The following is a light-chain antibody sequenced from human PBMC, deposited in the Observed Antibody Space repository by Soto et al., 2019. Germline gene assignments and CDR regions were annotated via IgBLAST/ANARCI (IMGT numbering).Light chain of an antibody. Sequence: IQLTQSPSSLSESVGDRVTVTCRASQGISSYLAWYQQQPGKAPKLLIYAASTLQRGVSSRFSGSGSGTDFTLTISSLQPEDFATYYCQQLNSYPPTFGQGTKLEIK. CDR2: AAS. J-gene: IGKJ2*01. CDR3: QQLNSYPPT. V-gene: IGKV1-9*01. CDR1: QGISSY.